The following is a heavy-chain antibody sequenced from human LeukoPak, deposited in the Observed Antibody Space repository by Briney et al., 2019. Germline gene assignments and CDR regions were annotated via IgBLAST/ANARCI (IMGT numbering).Heavy chain of an antibody. CDR1: GGSFSGYY. V-gene: IGHV4-34*01. D-gene: IGHD2-15*01. CDR3: ARGTVDVVVVAAYFDY. CDR2: INHSGST. Sequence: SETLSLTCAVDGGSFSGYYWSWIRQPPGKGLEWIGEINHSGSTNYNPSLKSRVTISVDKSKNQFSLKLSSVTAADTAVYYCARGTVDVVVVAAYFDYWGQGTLVTVSS. J-gene: IGHJ4*02.